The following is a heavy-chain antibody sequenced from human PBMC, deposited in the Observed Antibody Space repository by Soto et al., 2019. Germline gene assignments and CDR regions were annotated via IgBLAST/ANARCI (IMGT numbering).Heavy chain of an antibody. Sequence: GGSLRLSCAASGFTFSSYAMSWVRRAPGKGLEWVSAISGSGGSTYYADSVKGRFTISRDNSKNTLYLQMNSLRAEDTAVYYCAKALIMSSSWGDYWGQGTLVTVSS. D-gene: IGHD6-6*01. CDR3: AKALIMSSSWGDY. CDR2: ISGSGGST. V-gene: IGHV3-23*01. CDR1: GFTFSSYA. J-gene: IGHJ4*02.